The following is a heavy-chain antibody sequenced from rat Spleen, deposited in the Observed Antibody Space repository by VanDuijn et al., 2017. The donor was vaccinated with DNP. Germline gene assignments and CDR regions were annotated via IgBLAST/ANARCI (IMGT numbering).Heavy chain of an antibody. CDR1: GFSLTSNG. D-gene: IGHD1-1*01. CDR2: IGSGGGT. CDR3: ARSGTTVVTHYFDY. J-gene: IGHJ2*01. Sequence: QVQLKESGPGLVQPSQTLSLTCTVSGFSLTSNGVHWVRQPPGKGLEWIGEIGSGGGTDYNSALKSRLSISRDTFKSQVFLKMNNLQTEDTAMYFCARSGTTVVTHYFDYWGQGVMVTVSS. V-gene: IGHV2-1*01.